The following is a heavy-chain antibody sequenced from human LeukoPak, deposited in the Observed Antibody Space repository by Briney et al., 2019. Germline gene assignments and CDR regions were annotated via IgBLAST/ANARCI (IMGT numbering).Heavy chain of an antibody. D-gene: IGHD2-15*01. J-gene: IGHJ3*02. Sequence: GGSLRLSCAASGFTYSSYSMNWVRQAPGKGLEWVSSISSSSSYIYYADSVKGRFTISRDNAKNSLYLQMNSLRAEDTAVYYCARDQGYLAFDIWGQGTMVTVSS. CDR3: ARDQGYLAFDI. CDR1: GFTYSSYS. CDR2: ISSSSSYI. V-gene: IGHV3-21*01.